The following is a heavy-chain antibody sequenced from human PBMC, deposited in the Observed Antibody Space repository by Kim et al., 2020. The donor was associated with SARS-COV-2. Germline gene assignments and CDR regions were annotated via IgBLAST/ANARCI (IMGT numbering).Heavy chain of an antibody. J-gene: IGHJ4*02. CDR2: ISNDGGYA. V-gene: IGHV3-30*18. CDR3: AKQGSSLSWYAVDY. CDR1: GLIFSRYG. Sequence: GGSLRLSCVVSGLIFSRYGMHWVRQAPGKGLEWVALISNDGGYAYYADSVKGRFTVSRDNSKNTVYLQMDSLRPEDTAVYHCAKQGSSLSWYAVDYCGQGTLVTVSS. D-gene: IGHD6-13*01.